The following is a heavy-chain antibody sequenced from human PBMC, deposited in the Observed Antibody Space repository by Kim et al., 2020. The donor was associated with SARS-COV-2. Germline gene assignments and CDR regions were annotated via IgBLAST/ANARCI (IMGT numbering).Heavy chain of an antibody. J-gene: IGHJ3*02. D-gene: IGHD6-19*01. V-gene: IGHV3-7*01. Sequence: GGSLRLSCAASGFTFSSYWMSWVRQAPGKGLEWVANIKQDGSEKYYVDSVKGRFTISRDNAKNSLYLQMNSLRAEDTAVYYCARECECGWYGDAFDIWGQGTMVTVSS. CDR2: IKQDGSEK. CDR3: ARECECGWYGDAFDI. CDR1: GFTFSSYW.